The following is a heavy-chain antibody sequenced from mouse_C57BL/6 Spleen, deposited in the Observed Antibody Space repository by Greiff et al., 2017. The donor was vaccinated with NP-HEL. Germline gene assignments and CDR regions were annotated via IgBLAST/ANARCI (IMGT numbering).Heavy chain of an antibody. J-gene: IGHJ3*01. V-gene: IGHV1-78*01. CDR2: IYPRDGST. D-gene: IGHD3-2*02. Sequence: VQLQQSDAGLVKPGASVTISCKVSGYTFTDHTIHWMKQRPEQGLEWIGYIYPRDGSTKYNAQFKGKATLTAAKSTSTAYIQLHSLTSEDAAVYFCASSRQLRLAYWGQGTLVTVSA. CDR1: GYTFTDHT. CDR3: ASSRQLRLAY.